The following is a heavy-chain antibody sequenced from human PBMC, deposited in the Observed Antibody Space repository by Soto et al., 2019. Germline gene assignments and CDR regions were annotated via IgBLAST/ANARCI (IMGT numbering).Heavy chain of an antibody. CDR2: SIPFFDTT. Sequence: GASVKVSCKASGGTFSTYAITWVRQAPGQGLEWMGGSIPFFDTTNYAQNFQGRLTFTADESTSTAYMELSSLTSEDTAVYYCASFRFSGSYYFDYWGQGTLVTVLL. J-gene: IGHJ4*01. V-gene: IGHV1-69*13. D-gene: IGHD1-26*01. CDR1: GGTFSTYA. CDR3: ASFRFSGSYYFDY.